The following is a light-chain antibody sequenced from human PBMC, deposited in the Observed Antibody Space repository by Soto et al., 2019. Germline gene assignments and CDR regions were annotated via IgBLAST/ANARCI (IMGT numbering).Light chain of an antibody. CDR3: QQYNNSRLT. CDR2: FAS. J-gene: IGKJ4*01. CDR1: QSVSSN. V-gene: IGKV3-15*01. Sequence: EIVMTQSPATLSVSPGERATLSCRASQSVSSNLAWYQQKPGQAPRLLIYFASTRATGIPARFSGSGSGTEFTLTINSLQSEDFAVYYCQQYNNSRLTFGGGTKVETK.